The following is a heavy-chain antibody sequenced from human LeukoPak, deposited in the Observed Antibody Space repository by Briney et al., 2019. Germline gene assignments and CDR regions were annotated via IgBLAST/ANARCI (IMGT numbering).Heavy chain of an antibody. CDR3: ARETRGYSSSWYAVFWFDP. CDR2: IYTSGST. V-gene: IGHV4-4*07. CDR1: GGSISSYY. J-gene: IGHJ5*02. Sequence: SETLSLTCTVSGGSISSYYWSWIRQPAGKGLEWIGRIYTSGSTNYNPSLKSRVTISVDTSKNQFSLKLSSVTAADTAVYYCARETRGYSSSWYAVFWFDPWGQGTLVTVSS. D-gene: IGHD6-13*01.